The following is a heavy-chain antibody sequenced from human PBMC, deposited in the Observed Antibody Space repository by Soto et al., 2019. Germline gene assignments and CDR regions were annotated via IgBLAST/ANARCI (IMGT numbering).Heavy chain of an antibody. CDR3: AKDWGGYCSGGSCYYYYGMDV. CDR1: GFTFSSYG. V-gene: IGHV3-30*18. Sequence: GGSLRLSCAASGFTFSSYGMHWVRQAPGKGLEWVAVISYDGSNKYYADSVKGRFTISRDNSKNTLYLQMNSLRAEDTAVYYCAKDWGGYCSGGSCYYYYGMDVWGQGTTVTVSS. J-gene: IGHJ6*02. D-gene: IGHD2-15*01. CDR2: ISYDGSNK.